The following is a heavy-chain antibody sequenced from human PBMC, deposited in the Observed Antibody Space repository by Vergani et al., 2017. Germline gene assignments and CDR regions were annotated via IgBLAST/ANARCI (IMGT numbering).Heavy chain of an antibody. V-gene: IGHV4-39*07. J-gene: IGHJ2*01. CDR2: IYYSGST. CDR1: GGSISSSSYY. D-gene: IGHD2-15*01. Sequence: QLQLQESGPGLVKPSETLSLTCTVSGGSISSSSYYWGWIRQPPGKGLEWIGSIYYSGSTYYNPSLKSRVTISVDTSKNQFSLKLSSVTAADTAVYYCAREGGWSGGSCYSLWYFDLWGRGTLVTVSS. CDR3: AREGGWSGGSCYSLWYFDL.